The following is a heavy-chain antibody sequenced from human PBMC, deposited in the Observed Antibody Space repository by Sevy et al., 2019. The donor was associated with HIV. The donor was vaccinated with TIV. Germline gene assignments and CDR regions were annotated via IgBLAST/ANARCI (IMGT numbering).Heavy chain of an antibody. J-gene: IGHJ4*02. V-gene: IGHV3-15*01. D-gene: IGHD4-17*01. CDR2: IKSKSDGGPS. CDR1: GFIFSNAW. CDR3: TSMTTVEGVFDF. Sequence: GGSLRLSCAASGFIFSNAWMSWVRQAPGKGLEWVGRIKSKSDGGPSDYAAPVKGRFTISRDDSRNTLYLQMNSLKTEETAVYYCTSMTTVEGVFDFWGQGTLVTVSS.